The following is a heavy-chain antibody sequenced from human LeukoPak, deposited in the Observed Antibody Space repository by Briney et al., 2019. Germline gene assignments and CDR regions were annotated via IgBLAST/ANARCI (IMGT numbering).Heavy chain of an antibody. CDR2: LIYISEIT. V-gene: IGHV3-23*05. D-gene: IGHD2-21*01. CDR1: GFTFSSYA. J-gene: IGHJ4*02. Sequence: PGGSLRLSCTASGFTFSSYAMSWVRQAPGKGLEWVSLIYISEITKYTDSVKGRFTISRDNSKNTLYLQMNSLSAEDTAVYYCAGYYGGKFNYWGQGTLVTVSS. CDR3: AGYYGGKFNY.